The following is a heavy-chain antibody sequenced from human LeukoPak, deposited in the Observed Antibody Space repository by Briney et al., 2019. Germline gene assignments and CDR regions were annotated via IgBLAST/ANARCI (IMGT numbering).Heavy chain of an antibody. Sequence: GGSLRRSCAASGFTLSRYWMHWVRQAPGKGLAWVSRISSDGSVTTYADSVKGRFTISSDSAKNTLYLQMNSLRVEDTAVHFCTRQQDNNGWSDYWGRGTLVTVSS. CDR3: TRQQDNNGWSDY. CDR1: GFTLSRYW. J-gene: IGHJ4*02. V-gene: IGHV3-74*01. CDR2: ISSDGSVT. D-gene: IGHD6-19*01.